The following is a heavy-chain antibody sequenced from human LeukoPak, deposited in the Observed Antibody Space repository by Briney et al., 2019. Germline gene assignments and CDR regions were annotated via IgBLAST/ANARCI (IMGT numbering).Heavy chain of an antibody. V-gene: IGHV1-3*01. CDR1: GYTFTSYA. CDR2: INAGNGNT. J-gene: IGHJ4*02. D-gene: IGHD6-13*01. Sequence: ASVKVSCTASGYTFTSYAMHWVRQAPGQRLEWMGWINAGNGNTKYSQKFQGRVTITRDTSASTAYMELSSLRSEDTAVYYCARRAAAAGLFDYWGQGTLVTVSS. CDR3: ARRAAAAGLFDY.